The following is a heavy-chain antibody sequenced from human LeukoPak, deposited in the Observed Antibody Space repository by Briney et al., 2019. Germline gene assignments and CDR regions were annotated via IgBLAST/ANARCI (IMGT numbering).Heavy chain of an antibody. J-gene: IGHJ4*02. CDR1: GYTFTSYD. CDR2: ISAYNGNT. CDR3: ARTSSSSVGCDY. V-gene: IGHV1-18*01. Sequence: ASVKVSCKASGYTFTSYDINWVRQATGQGLEWMGWISAYNGNTNYAQKLQGRVTMTTDTSTSTAYMELRSLRSDDTAVYYCARTSSSSVGCDYWGQGTLVTVSS. D-gene: IGHD6-6*01.